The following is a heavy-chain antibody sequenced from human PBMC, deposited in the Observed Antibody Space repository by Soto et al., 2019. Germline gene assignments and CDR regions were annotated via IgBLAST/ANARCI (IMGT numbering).Heavy chain of an antibody. CDR1: GFTVSSNY. Sequence: PGGSLRLSCAASGFTVSSNYMSWVRQAPGKGLEWVSVIYSGGSTYYADSVKGRFTISRDNFKNTLYLQMNSLRAEDTAVYYCARDDPFPLNDWGQGTLVTVSS. J-gene: IGHJ4*02. V-gene: IGHV3-66*01. CDR2: IYSGGST. CDR3: ARDDPFPLND.